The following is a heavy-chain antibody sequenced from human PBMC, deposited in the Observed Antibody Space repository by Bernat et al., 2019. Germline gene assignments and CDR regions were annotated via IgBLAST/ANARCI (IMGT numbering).Heavy chain of an antibody. CDR1: GFSFSHAW. J-gene: IGHJ5*02. CDR2: IKSKPHGGTA. V-gene: IGHV3-15*01. CDR3: TTDNNDSGGYYQGAISS. Sequence: EVRLVESGGGLLKSGGSLRLSCAASGFSFSHAWMNWVRQAPGKGPEWVGRIKSKPHGGTADYAAPVEGRFSISRDDSKNTMDLQMNSLKTEDTAVYHCTTDNNDSGGYYQGAISSWGQGALVTVSS. D-gene: IGHD3-10*01.